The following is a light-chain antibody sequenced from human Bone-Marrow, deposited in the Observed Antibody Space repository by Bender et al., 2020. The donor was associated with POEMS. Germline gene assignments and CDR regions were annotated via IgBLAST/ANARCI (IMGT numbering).Light chain of an antibody. CDR1: KLGDKY. Sequence: SYEVTQPPSVSVSPGQTASITCSGDKLGDKYVSWYQQKPGQSPFLVLYQDSLRPSGVSSRFSGSKSDNAASLTISGLQAGDEAIYYCCSHASGGLFGRFSGGTKLTVL. V-gene: IGLV3-1*01. J-gene: IGLJ2*01. CDR2: QDS. CDR3: CSHASGGLFGR.